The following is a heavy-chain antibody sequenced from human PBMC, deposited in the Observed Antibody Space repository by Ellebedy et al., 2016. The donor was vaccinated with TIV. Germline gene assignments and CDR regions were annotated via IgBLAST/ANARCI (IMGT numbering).Heavy chain of an antibody. CDR1: GFTFTNYA. CDR3: SLKGVATRVY. D-gene: IGHD4-23*01. CDR2: VSNSGDST. J-gene: IGHJ4*02. V-gene: IGHV3-23*01. Sequence: PGGSLRLSCAASGFTFTNYAMNWVRQAPGKGLEGVSDVSNSGDSTYYAYSVKGRFTISRDNSKNTLSLQMRSLRAEATAVYYCSLKGVATRVYWGQGTLVTVSS.